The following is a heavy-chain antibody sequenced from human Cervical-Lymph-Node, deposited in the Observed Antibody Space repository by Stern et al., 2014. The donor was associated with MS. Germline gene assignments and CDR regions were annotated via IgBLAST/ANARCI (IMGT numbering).Heavy chain of an antibody. Sequence: QVQLVQSGAEVRKPGSSVKVSWKASGATFSTNAISWLRQAPGQGPEWMGAIVPIFGRANYVQKLRGRLTITADESASTAYMELRSLRSEDTAVYYCAREHHGGNFASWGQGTLVTVSS. D-gene: IGHD4-23*01. CDR2: IVPIFGRA. V-gene: IGHV1-69*01. CDR1: GATFSTNA. J-gene: IGHJ5*02. CDR3: AREHHGGNFAS.